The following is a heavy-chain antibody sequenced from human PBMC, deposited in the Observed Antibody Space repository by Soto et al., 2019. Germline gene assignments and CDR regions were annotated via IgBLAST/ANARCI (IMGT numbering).Heavy chain of an antibody. CDR2: INPHSGGP. CDR3: ARGVDLWSGYFDY. J-gene: IGHJ4*02. V-gene: IGHV1-2*02. CDR1: GYTFTGYY. D-gene: IGHD3-3*01. Sequence: ASVKVSCKTSGYTFTGYYMHWVRQAPGQGLEWMGWINPHSGGPNYAQKFQGRVTMTRDTSISTAYMELTSLTSDDTAVYYCARGVDLWSGYFDYWGQGTLVTVSS.